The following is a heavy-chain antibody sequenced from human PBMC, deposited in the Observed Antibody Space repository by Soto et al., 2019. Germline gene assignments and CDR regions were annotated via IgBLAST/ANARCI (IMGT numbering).Heavy chain of an antibody. CDR2: ISGSGDST. Sequence: PGGSLRLSCAASGFTFSNYAMSWVRQAPGKGLEWVSAISGSGDSTKNEDSVKGQFTISRDNSKNTQNLQMNSLRAEDTAVYYCAKLIPFCRGGSFFRSRNWFAPWGQGTLVTVPS. D-gene: IGHD2-15*01. CDR1: GFTFSNYA. V-gene: IGHV3-23*01. CDR3: AKLIPFCRGGSFFRSRNWFAP. J-gene: IGHJ5*02.